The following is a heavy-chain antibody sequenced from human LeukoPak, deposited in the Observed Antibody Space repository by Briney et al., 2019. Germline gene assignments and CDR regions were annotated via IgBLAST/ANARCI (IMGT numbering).Heavy chain of an antibody. CDR2: ISSNGGST. V-gene: IGHV3-64*01. D-gene: IGHD1-26*01. J-gene: IGHJ4*02. CDR1: GFTFSSYA. CDR3: ARVDLLGYDY. Sequence: GGSLRPSCAASGFTFSSYAMHWVRQAPGKGLEYVSAISSNGGSTLYANSVKGRFTISRDNSKNTLYLQMGSLRAEYMAVYYCARVDLLGYDYWGQGTLVTVSS.